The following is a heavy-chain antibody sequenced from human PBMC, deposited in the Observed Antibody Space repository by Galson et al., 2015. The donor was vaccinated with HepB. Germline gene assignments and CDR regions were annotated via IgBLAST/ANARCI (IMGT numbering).Heavy chain of an antibody. CDR1: GLTLSNYA. D-gene: IGHD3-22*01. Sequence: SLRLSCAASGLTLSNYAMTWVRQAPGKGLEWVSAISGSGNTTYYADSVRGRFTISRDKSKNTVQLQMNSLRVEDTAVYYCAKSLFSNRSGYRIDFWGQGTLVTVSS. CDR2: ISGSGNTT. V-gene: IGHV3-23*01. J-gene: IGHJ4*02. CDR3: AKSLFSNRSGYRIDF.